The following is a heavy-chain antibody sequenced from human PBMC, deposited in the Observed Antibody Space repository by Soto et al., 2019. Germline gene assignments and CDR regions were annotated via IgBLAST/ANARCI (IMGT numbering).Heavy chain of an antibody. CDR2: IYPGDSDT. CDR1: GYTFTNYW. D-gene: IGHD6-13*01. Sequence: PGESLKISCKGSGYTFTNYWIGWVRQMPGKGLEWMGIIYPGDSDTKYNPSFQGQVTISADKSITTTYLQWSSLKASDTAVYYCAREMPSTAAAYFYYGLNVWGQGTSVTVSS. CDR3: AREMPSTAAAYFYYGLNV. J-gene: IGHJ6*02. V-gene: IGHV5-51*01.